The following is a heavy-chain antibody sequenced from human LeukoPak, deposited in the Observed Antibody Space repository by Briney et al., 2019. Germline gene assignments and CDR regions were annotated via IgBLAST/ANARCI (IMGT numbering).Heavy chain of an antibody. D-gene: IGHD5-18*01. Sequence: GASVKVSCKASGYTFTGYYMHWVRQAPGQGLEWMGWINPNSGGTNYAQKFQGRVTMTRDTSISTAYMELSRLRSDDTAVYYCAREFVDTAMVNYYYYGMDVWGQGTTVTVSS. J-gene: IGHJ6*02. CDR3: AREFVDTAMVNYYYYGMDV. CDR1: GYTFTGYY. V-gene: IGHV1-2*02. CDR2: INPNSGGT.